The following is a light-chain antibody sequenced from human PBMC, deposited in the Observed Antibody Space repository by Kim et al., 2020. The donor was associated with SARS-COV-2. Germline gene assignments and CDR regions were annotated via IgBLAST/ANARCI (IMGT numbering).Light chain of an antibody. J-gene: IGKJ4*01. CDR3: QHYGILPLT. Sequence: ETVLTQSPGTLSLSPGQRATLACRASQSVTSSFLAWYQQKPGQAPRLLIYGASSRATGIADRFSGRGSGTDFTLTISRLQPEDFAVYYCQHYGILPLTLVGGTTVDIK. CDR2: GAS. CDR1: QSVTSSF. V-gene: IGKV3-20*01.